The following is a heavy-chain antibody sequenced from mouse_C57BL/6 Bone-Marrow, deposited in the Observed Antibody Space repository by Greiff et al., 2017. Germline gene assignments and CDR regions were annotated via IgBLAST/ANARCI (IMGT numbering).Heavy chain of an antibody. J-gene: IGHJ1*03. Sequence: EVKLEESGGGLVQPGGSLSLSCAASGFTFTDYYMSWVRQPPGKALEWLGFIRNKANGYTTEYSASVKGRFTISRDNSQSILYLQMNALRAEDSATYYYARYDGSSHWYFDVWGTGTTVTVSS. CDR1: GFTFTDYY. V-gene: IGHV7-3*01. D-gene: IGHD1-1*01. CDR3: ARYDGSSHWYFDV. CDR2: IRNKANGYTT.